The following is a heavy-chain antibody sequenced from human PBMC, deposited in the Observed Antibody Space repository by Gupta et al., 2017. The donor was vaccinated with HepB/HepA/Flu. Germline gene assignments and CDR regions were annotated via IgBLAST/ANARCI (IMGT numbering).Heavy chain of an antibody. CDR3: ARLQVVPAAIFGYYYYYMDV. Sequence: QLQLQESGPGLVKPSETLSLTCTVSGGSISSSSYYWGWIRQPPGKGLEWIGSIYYSGSTYYNPSLKSRVTISVDTSKNQFSLKLSAVTAADTAVYYCARLQVVPAAIFGYYYYYMDVWGKGTTVTVSS. J-gene: IGHJ6*03. CDR1: GGSISSSSYY. V-gene: IGHV4-39*01. CDR2: IYYSGST. D-gene: IGHD2-2*02.